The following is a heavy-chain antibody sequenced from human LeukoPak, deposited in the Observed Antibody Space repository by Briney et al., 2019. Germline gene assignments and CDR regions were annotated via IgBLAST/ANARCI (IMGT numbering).Heavy chain of an antibody. Sequence: SETLSLTCTVSGGSISSSSYYWGWIRQPPGKGLEWIGSVYYSGSTYYNPSLKSRVTISVDTSKNQFSLKLSSVTAADTAVYYCARRSTAPIAGTGVNWFDPWGQGTLVTVSS. J-gene: IGHJ5*02. V-gene: IGHV4-39*01. D-gene: IGHD6-13*01. CDR3: ARRSTAPIAGTGVNWFDP. CDR1: GGSISSSSYY. CDR2: VYYSGST.